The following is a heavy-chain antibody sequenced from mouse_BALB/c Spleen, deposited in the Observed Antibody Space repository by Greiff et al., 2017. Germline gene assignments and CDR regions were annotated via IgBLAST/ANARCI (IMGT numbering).Heavy chain of an antibody. D-gene: IGHD2-1*01. V-gene: IGHV10-3*03. CDR3: VRGRDGNYGWYFDV. CDR1: GFTFNTYA. Sequence: GGGLVQPKGSLKLSCAASGFTFNTYAMHWVCQAPGKGLEWVARIRSKSNNYATYYADSVKDRFTISRDDSQSMLYLQMNNLKTEDTAMYYCVRGRDGNYGWYFDVWGAGTTVTVSS. J-gene: IGHJ1*01. CDR2: IRSKSNNYAT.